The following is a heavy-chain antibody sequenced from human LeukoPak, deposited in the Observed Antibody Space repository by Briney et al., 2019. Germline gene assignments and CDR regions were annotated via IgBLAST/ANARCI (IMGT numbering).Heavy chain of an antibody. CDR1: GYTSTSPD. J-gene: IGHJ3*02. Sequence: ASVKVSCKASGYTSTSPDINWVRQATGRGLEWLGWMNPRDNTGYAQKFQGRVALTRDKSINTAYMELSSLRSEDTAVYYCARYTQHYGFDIWGQGTMVTVSA. D-gene: IGHD3-3*02. CDR3: ARYTQHYGFDI. V-gene: IGHV1-8*01. CDR2: MNPRDNT.